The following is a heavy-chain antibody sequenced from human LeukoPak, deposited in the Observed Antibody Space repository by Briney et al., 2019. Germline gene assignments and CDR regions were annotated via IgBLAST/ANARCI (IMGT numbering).Heavy chain of an antibody. Sequence: GGSLRLSCAASGFTFSSYWMSWVRQAPGKGLEWVANIKQDGSEKYYVDSVKGRFTISRDNAKNSLYLQMNSLRAEDTAVYYCARDFCSGGCCSSVPFDYWGQGTLVTVSS. D-gene: IGHD2-15*01. CDR2: IKQDGSEK. CDR1: GFTFSSYW. J-gene: IGHJ4*02. CDR3: ARDFCSGGCCSSVPFDY. V-gene: IGHV3-7*01.